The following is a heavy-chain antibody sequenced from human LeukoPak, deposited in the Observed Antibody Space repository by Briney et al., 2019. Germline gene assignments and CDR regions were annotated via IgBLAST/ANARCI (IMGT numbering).Heavy chain of an antibody. D-gene: IGHD6-19*01. CDR3: ARGGPWLVQGLFGY. CDR2: INPNSGGT. CDR1: GYTFTGYY. Sequence: ASVTVSCRASGYTFTGYYMHWVRQAPGQGLEWMGWINPNSGGTNYAQKFQGRVTMPRHTSISTAYMELRRLRSDDTAVYYCARGGPWLVQGLFGYWGQGTLVTVSS. J-gene: IGHJ4*02. V-gene: IGHV1-2*02.